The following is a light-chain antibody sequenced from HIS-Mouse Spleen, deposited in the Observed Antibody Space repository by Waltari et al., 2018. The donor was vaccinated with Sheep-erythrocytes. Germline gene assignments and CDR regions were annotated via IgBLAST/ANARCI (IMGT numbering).Light chain of an antibody. CDR1: KLGDKY. CDR3: QAWDSSTGVV. Sequence: SYELTQPPSVSVSPGQTASITCSGDKLGDKYACWYQQKPCTSPVLVIYQDSKRLSRIPERFSGSNSGNTATLTISGTQAMDEADYYCQAWDSSTGVVFGGGTKLTVL. V-gene: IGLV3-1*01. J-gene: IGLJ2*01. CDR2: QDS.